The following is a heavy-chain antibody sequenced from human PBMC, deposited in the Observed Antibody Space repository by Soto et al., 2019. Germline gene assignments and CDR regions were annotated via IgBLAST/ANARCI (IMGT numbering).Heavy chain of an antibody. J-gene: IGHJ6*02. D-gene: IGHD2-2*03. CDR3: ARDFGYCISTSCPLRRLAV. Sequence: GASVKVSCKASGYTFTTYVIHWVRQAPGQGLEWMGWINTYNGNTKYSQKFQGRVTMTTDTSTSTAYMELRSLRSDDTAVYYCARDFGYCISTSCPLRRLAVWGQGTTVTVSS. CDR1: GYTFTTYV. CDR2: INTYNGNT. V-gene: IGHV1-3*04.